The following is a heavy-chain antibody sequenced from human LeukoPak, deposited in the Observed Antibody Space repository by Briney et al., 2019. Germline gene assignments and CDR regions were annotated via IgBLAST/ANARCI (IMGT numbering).Heavy chain of an antibody. J-gene: IGHJ4*02. CDR3: AKDLGLTLSRGRVVVVAALDY. V-gene: IGHV3-23*01. Sequence: GGSLRLSCAASGFTFRSYAMSWVRQAPGKGLEWVSAISGSGGSTYYADSVKGRFTISRDNSKNTLYLQMNSLRAEDTAVYYCAKDLGLTLSRGRVVVVAALDYWGQGTLVTVSS. CDR2: ISGSGGST. CDR1: GFTFRSYA. D-gene: IGHD2-15*01.